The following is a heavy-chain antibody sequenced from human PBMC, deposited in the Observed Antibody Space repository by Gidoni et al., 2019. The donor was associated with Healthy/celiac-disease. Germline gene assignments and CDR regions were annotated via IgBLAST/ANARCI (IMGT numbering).Heavy chain of an antibody. V-gene: IGHV3-30*18. CDR1: GFPFSRYG. D-gene: IGHD2-21*02. CDR3: AKSAGAYLVVVSAIRDYFDY. CDR2: ISYDGSNK. J-gene: IGHJ4*02. Sequence: QVQLVESGGGGVQPGRSLRLSCQAAGFPFSRYGMHGVRQAPGTGLEWVAFISYDGSNKYYADSVKGRFTIAMDNSKNTLYLQMNSLRAEDTSVYYCAKSAGAYLVVVSAIRDYFDYWGQGPLVTVSS.